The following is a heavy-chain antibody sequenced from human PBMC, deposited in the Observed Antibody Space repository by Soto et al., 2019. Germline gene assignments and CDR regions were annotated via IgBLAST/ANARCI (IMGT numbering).Heavy chain of an antibody. J-gene: IGHJ4*02. V-gene: IGHV3-23*01. D-gene: IGHD2-15*01. Sequence: GGSLRLSCAASGFTFSSYAMSWVRRAPGKGLEWVSAISGSGGSTYYADSVKGRFTISRDNSKNTLYLQMNSLRAEDTAVYYCAKALMVAATPVHSYFDYWGQGTLVTVSS. CDR1: GFTFSSYA. CDR2: ISGSGGST. CDR3: AKALMVAATPVHSYFDY.